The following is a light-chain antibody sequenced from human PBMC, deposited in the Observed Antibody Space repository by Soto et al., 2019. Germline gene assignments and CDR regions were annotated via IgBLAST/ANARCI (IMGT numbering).Light chain of an antibody. CDR2: EAS. Sequence: EIVLTQSPGTLSLSPGDRATLSCRASQRVSTFLAWYQQRPGQAPRLLISEASNRATGIPARFSGSGSGTDFTLTISSLEPEDFAVYYCQQRSNWPPNTFGQGTRLEIK. CDR1: QRVSTF. V-gene: IGKV3-11*01. CDR3: QQRSNWPPNT. J-gene: IGKJ5*01.